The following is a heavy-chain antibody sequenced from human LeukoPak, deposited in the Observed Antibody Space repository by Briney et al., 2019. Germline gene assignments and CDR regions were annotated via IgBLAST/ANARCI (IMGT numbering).Heavy chain of an antibody. CDR3: ARAPDGYYELDEGFFDY. CDR1: GGSISSYY. CDR2: IYYSGST. V-gene: IGHV4-59*01. Sequence: KSSETLSLTCTVSGGSISSYYWSWIRQPPGKGLEWIGYIYYSGSTNYNPSLKSRVTISVDTSKNQFSLKLSSVTAADTAVYYCARAPDGYYELDEGFFDYWGQGTLVTVSS. J-gene: IGHJ4*02. D-gene: IGHD5-18*01.